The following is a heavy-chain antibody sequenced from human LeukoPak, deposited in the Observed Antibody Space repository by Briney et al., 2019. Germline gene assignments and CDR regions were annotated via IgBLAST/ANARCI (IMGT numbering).Heavy chain of an antibody. CDR1: GFTFSTYW. J-gene: IGHJ4*02. CDR2: TKHDESEK. Sequence: PGGSLRLSRAASGFTFSTYWTSWVRQAPGKGLEWVAITKHDESEKYYVDSVKGRFTISRDNAKNSLYLQMNSLRAEDTALYFCARGRYCSGSACSAHFDYWGQGTLVTVSS. V-gene: IGHV3-7*01. CDR3: ARGRYCSGSACSAHFDY. D-gene: IGHD2-15*01.